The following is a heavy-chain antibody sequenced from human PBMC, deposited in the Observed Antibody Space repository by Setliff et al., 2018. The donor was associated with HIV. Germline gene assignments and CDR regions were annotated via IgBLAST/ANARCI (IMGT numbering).Heavy chain of an antibody. CDR3: VKARVDGDYYYYYYMDV. CDR1: GFTFSSYA. D-gene: IGHD4-17*01. J-gene: IGHJ6*03. V-gene: IGHV3-64D*09. CDR2: ISSNGGST. Sequence: PGGSLRLSCSASGFTFSSYAMHWVRQPPGKGLEYVSAISSNGGSTYYADSVKGRFTISRDNSKNTLYLQMSSLRAEDTAVYYCVKARVDGDYYYYYYMDVWGKGTTVTVSS.